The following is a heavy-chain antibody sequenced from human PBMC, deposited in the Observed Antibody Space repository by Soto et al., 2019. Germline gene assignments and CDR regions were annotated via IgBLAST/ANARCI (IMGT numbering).Heavy chain of an antibody. CDR3: ARLPVDTVTSLDY. V-gene: IGHV3-74*01. Sequence: EVQLVESGGGLVQPGGSLRLSCAASGFTFSSYWMHWVRQAPGKGLVWVSRINSDGSSISYSDSVKGRFTISRDNAKNTLYLQMNSLRVEDSAVYYCARLPVDTVTSLDYWGQGTLVTVSS. D-gene: IGHD5-18*01. CDR1: GFTFSSYW. CDR2: INSDGSSI. J-gene: IGHJ4*02.